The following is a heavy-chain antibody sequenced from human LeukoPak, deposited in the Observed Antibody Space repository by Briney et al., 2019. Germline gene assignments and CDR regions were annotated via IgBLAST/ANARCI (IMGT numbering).Heavy chain of an antibody. Sequence: SETLSLTCTVSGGSISSYYWSWIRQPPGKGLEWIGYIYTSGSTNYNPSLKSRVTISVDTSKNQFSLKLSSVTAADTAVYYCASAIGTYSGMDDAFDIWGQGTMVTVSS. CDR3: ASAIGTYSGMDDAFDI. V-gene: IGHV4-4*09. J-gene: IGHJ3*02. CDR1: GGSISSYY. CDR2: IYTSGST. D-gene: IGHD3-10*01.